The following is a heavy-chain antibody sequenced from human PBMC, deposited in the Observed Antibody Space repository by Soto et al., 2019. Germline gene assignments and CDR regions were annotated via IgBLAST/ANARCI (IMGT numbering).Heavy chain of an antibody. CDR2: IIPIFGTA. Sequence: SVKVSCKASGGTFSSYAISWVRQAPGQGLEWMGGIIPIFGTANYAQKFQGRVTITADESTSTAYMELRSLRSEDTAVYYCARKPVGDTPYYFDYWGQGTLVTVSS. CDR1: GGTFSSYA. D-gene: IGHD1-26*01. CDR3: ARKPVGDTPYYFDY. V-gene: IGHV1-69*13. J-gene: IGHJ4*02.